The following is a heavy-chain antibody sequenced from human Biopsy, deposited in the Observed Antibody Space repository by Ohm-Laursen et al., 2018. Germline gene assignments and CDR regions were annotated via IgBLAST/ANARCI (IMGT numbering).Heavy chain of an antibody. CDR1: GFSFSEYE. D-gene: IGHD2-15*01. CDR2: INSRGRGI. J-gene: IGHJ4*01. Sequence: SLRLSCAASGFSFSEYEMNWVRQAPGKGLDWIAYINSRGRGIYYADSVEGRFTISRDDARASLSLQMNSLSAEDTAVYYCVTKQDSSSPLYWGQGTLVTVSS. V-gene: IGHV3-48*03. CDR3: VTKQDSSSPLY.